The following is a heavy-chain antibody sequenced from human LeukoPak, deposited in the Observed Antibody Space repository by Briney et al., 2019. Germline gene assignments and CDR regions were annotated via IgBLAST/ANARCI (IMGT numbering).Heavy chain of an antibody. CDR3: ARGNQDIVVVPAAGYYYYGMDV. Sequence: ASVKVSCKASGYTFTSYYMHWVRQAPGQGLEWMGIINPSGGSTSYAQKFQGRVTMTRDTSTSTVYMELSSLRSEDTAVYYCARGNQDIVVVPAAGYYYYGMDVWGQGTTVTVSS. V-gene: IGHV1-46*01. D-gene: IGHD2-2*01. CDR1: GYTFTSYY. J-gene: IGHJ6*02. CDR2: INPSGGST.